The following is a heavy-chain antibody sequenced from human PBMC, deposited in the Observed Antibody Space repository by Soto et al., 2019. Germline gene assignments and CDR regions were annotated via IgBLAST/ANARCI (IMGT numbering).Heavy chain of an antibody. CDR3: ARGKDGYSY. J-gene: IGHJ4*02. CDR2: IWSDGTNK. D-gene: IGHD2-15*01. V-gene: IGHV3-33*01. Sequence: QVQLVESGGGVVQPGRSLRLSCEASGFTFSSYGMHWVRQAPGKGLEWVALIWSDGTNKYYADSVNGRFTISRDNSKNTLYLQMNTLRAEDTAVYYSARGKDGYSYWGQGTLVTVSS. CDR1: GFTFSSYG.